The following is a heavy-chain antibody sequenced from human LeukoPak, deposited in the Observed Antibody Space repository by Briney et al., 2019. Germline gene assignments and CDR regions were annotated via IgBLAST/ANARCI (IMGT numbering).Heavy chain of an antibody. CDR1: GGSISSYY. CDR2: IYYSGST. D-gene: IGHD3-22*01. CDR3: ARDGYYDSSVDI. Sequence: PSETLSLTCTVSGGSISSYYWSWIRQPPGKGLEWIGYIYYSGSTNYNPSLKSRVTISVDTSKNQFSLKLSSVTAADTAVYYCARDGYYDSSVDIWGQGTMVTVSS. V-gene: IGHV4-59*08. J-gene: IGHJ3*02.